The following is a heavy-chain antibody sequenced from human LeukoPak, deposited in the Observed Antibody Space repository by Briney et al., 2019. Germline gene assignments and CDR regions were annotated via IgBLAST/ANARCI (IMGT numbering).Heavy chain of an antibody. J-gene: IGHJ5*02. V-gene: IGHV1-69*04. CDR1: GGTFSSYT. CDR3: AREESRYYPDP. CDR2: IIPILGIA. Sequence: SVKVSCKASGGTFSSYTISWVRQAPGQGLEWMGRIIPILGIANYAQKFQGRVTITADKSTSTAYMELSSLRSEDTAVYYCAREESRYYPDPWGQGTLVTVSS. D-gene: IGHD3-10*01.